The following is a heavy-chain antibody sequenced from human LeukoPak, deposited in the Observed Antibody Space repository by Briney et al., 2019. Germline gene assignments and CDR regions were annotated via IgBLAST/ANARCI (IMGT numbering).Heavy chain of an antibody. D-gene: IGHD3-3*01. CDR3: ARDRSGYFQN. V-gene: IGHV3-66*01. Sequence: ASETLSLTCTVSGGSILGSTYYWAWIRQAPGKGLEWVSVIYSGGSTYYADSVKGRFTISRDNSKNTLYLQMNSLRAEDTAVYYCARDRSGYFQNWGQGTLVTVSS. CDR2: IYSGGST. CDR1: GGSILGSTYY. J-gene: IGHJ1*01.